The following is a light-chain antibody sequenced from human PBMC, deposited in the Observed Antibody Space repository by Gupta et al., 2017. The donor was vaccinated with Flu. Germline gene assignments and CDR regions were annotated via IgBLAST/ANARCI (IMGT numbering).Light chain of an antibody. CDR3: QQYANSPGA. CDR1: QSFTSNS. CDR2: GAT. V-gene: IGKV3-20*01. Sequence: EIVFTQSPGTLSLSPGQRATLFCRASQSFTSNSLAWYQQKPGQAPRLLIHGATSRATGIPDRFSGSGSGTDFSLTISRLEPEDFALYYCQQYANSPGAFGQGTKVEIK. J-gene: IGKJ1*01.